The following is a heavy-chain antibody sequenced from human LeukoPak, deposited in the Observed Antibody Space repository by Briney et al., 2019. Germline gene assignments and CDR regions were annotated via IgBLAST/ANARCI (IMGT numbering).Heavy chain of an antibody. Sequence: GGSLRLSCAASGFTFSSYSMSWVRQAPGKGLEWVSTISDNGGTTYYADSVKGRFTTTRDNSKNTLFLQMNSLRAEDTAVYYCAKDLQAGDRYFDLWGRGTLVTVSS. CDR1: GFTFSSYS. CDR2: ISDNGGTT. V-gene: IGHV3-23*01. J-gene: IGHJ2*01. CDR3: AKDLQAGDRYFDL. D-gene: IGHD2-21*02.